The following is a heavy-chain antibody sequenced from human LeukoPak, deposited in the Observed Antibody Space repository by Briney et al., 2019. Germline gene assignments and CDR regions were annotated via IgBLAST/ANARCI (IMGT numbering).Heavy chain of an antibody. CDR1: EFSLSSSG. CDR3: AKGDSYCYVL. CDR2: IRKDGSNK. V-gene: IGHV3-30*02. Sequence: PGGSLRLACAAYEFSLSSSGMHWVRQEGGRGLEWVTFIRKDGSNKYYAESGKGRFTISRDNTKNRLYMQMNSLRADDTAVYYFAKGDSYCYVLWGQGTLVTVSS. J-gene: IGHJ4*02. D-gene: IGHD5-18*01.